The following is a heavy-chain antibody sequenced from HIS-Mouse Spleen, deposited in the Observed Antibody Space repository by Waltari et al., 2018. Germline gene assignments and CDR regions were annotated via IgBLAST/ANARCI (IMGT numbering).Heavy chain of an antibody. J-gene: IGHJ5*02. CDR2: ISYDGSNK. D-gene: IGHD6-13*01. CDR3: AKEYSSSHNWFDP. CDR1: GFTFRSYG. Sequence: QVQLVESGGGVVQPGRAVRLSCSASGFTFRSYGIHWVRQAPGKGLEWVAVISYDGSNKYYADSVKGRFTISRDNSKNTLYLQMNSLRAEDTAVYYCAKEYSSSHNWFDPWGQGTLVTVSS. V-gene: IGHV3-30*18.